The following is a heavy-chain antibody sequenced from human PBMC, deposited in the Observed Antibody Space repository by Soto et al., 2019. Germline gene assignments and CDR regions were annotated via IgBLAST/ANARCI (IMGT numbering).Heavy chain of an antibody. D-gene: IGHD3-3*01. Sequence: GGSLRLSCAASGFTFSSYWMHWVRQAPGKGLVWVSAISGSGGSTYYADSVKGRFTISRDNSKNTLYLQMNSLRAEDTAVYYCAKDLLRFLEWPNYYYYGMDVWGQGTTVTVSS. CDR1: GFTFSSYW. CDR3: AKDLLRFLEWPNYYYYGMDV. CDR2: ISGSGGST. J-gene: IGHJ6*02. V-gene: IGHV3-23*01.